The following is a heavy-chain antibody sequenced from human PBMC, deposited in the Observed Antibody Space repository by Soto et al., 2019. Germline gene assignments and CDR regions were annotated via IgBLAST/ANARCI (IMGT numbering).Heavy chain of an antibody. J-gene: IGHJ3*02. Sequence: EVQLVESGGDLVQPGGSLRLSCAASGFSFSTSWMTWVRQAPGRGLEWVANIRKDGSVVDYVDSVKGRFTISRDNAKNSLYLQMSSLEGEDTALYFCVRDVSPAEGDVFFDAFDIWGEWTVVTVSS. CDR3: VRDVSPAEGDVFFDAFDI. D-gene: IGHD2-2*01. V-gene: IGHV3-7*01. CDR1: GFSFSTSW. CDR2: IRKDGSVV.